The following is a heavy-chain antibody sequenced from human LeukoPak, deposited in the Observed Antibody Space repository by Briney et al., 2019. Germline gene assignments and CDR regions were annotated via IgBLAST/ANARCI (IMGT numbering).Heavy chain of an antibody. CDR2: ITSKSDGGTT. D-gene: IGHD6-19*01. V-gene: IGHV3-15*01. CDR1: GFTFSNAW. J-gene: IGHJ4*02. CDR3: TTRLYSSGRFDY. Sequence: GSLRLSCAASGFTFSNAWMSWVRQAPGKGLEWVGRITSKSDGGTTDYAAPVKGRFTISRDDSKNTVHLQMNSLKSEDTAVYYCTTRLYSSGRFDYWGQGTLVTVSS.